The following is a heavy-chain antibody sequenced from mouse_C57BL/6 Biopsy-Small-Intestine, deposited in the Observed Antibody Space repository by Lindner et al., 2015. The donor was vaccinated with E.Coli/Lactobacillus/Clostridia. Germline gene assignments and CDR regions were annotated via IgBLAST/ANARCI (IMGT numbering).Heavy chain of an antibody. CDR1: GFNIEDDY. CDR2: IDPANGNT. V-gene: IGHV14-3*01. CDR3: SRWGYDGYRLAY. D-gene: IGHD2-3*01. J-gene: IGHJ2*01. Sequence: VQLQESGAELVRPGASVKLPCTASGFNIEDDYIHWVKQRPEQGLEWIGRIDPANGNTRYAPKFQDKATLTADTSSNTAYLQLNSLTSEDTAVYYCSRWGYDGYRLAYWGQGTTLTVSS.